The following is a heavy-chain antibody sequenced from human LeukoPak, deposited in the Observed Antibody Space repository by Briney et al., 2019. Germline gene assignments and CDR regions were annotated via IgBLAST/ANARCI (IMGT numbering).Heavy chain of an antibody. CDR1: GYTFTSYA. Sequence: ASVKVSCKASGYTFTSYAMNWVRQAPGQGLGWMGWINANTGNPTYAQGFTGRFIFSLDTSVSTAYLQISSLKAEDTAIYYCARTIAVAGYMDVWGKGTTVTVSS. CDR2: INANTGNP. J-gene: IGHJ6*03. V-gene: IGHV7-4-1*02. D-gene: IGHD6-19*01. CDR3: ARTIAVAGYMDV.